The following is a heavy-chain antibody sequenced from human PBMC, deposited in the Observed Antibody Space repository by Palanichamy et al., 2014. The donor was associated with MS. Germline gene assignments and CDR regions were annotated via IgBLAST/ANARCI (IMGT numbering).Heavy chain of an antibody. D-gene: IGHD5-12*01. CDR3: ARFQDTSSVDRWFDP. CDR1: GFTFSIYS. Sequence: EVQLVESGGGLIQPGGSLRLSCAASGFTFSIYSVSWPRQAPGKGLEWVSYISASGTSIYYADSVKGRFTISRDNAKNSLFLQMNSLRDEDTAVYYCARFQDTSSVDRWFDPWGQGTLVTVSS. CDR2: ISASGTSI. J-gene: IGHJ5*02. V-gene: IGHV3-48*02.